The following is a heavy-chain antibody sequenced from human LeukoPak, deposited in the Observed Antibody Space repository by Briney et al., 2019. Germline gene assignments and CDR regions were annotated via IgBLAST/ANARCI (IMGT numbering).Heavy chain of an antibody. CDR2: IDGDGGNP. CDR1: GFTFYTYL. D-gene: IGHD7-27*01. J-gene: IGHJ2*01. V-gene: IGHV3-74*01. Sequence: GGSLRLSCVASGFTFYTYLMDWVRQAPGKGPVWVSRIDGDGGNPSCADSVKGRFTISRDNAKNTLYLQMNSLRAEDTAVYYCTRDSGAERRYFDLWGRGTLVTVSS. CDR3: TRDSGAERRYFDL.